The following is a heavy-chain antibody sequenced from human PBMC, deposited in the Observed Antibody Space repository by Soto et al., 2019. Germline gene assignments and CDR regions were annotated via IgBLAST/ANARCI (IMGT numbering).Heavy chain of an antibody. J-gene: IGHJ6*02. V-gene: IGHV4-34*01. D-gene: IGHD3-10*01. CDR1: GGSMISYY. CDR3: ARECGSGSYYKRDYYYGMDV. Sequence: SETLSLTCTVSGGSMISYYWSWIRQPPGKGLEWIGEINHSGSTNYNPSLKSRVTISVDTSKNQFSLKLSSVTAANTAVYYCARECGSGSYYKRDYYYGMDVWGQGTTVTVSS. CDR2: INHSGST.